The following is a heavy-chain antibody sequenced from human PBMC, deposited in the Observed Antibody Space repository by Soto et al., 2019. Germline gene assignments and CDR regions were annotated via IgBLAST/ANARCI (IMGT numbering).Heavy chain of an antibody. CDR2: IYYSGST. Sequence: SETLSLTCTVSGGSISSYYWSWIRQPPGKGLEWIGYIYYSGSTNYNPSLKSRVTISVDTSKNQFSLKLSSVTAADTAVYYCARAVGAAAFDYWGQGTLVTVSS. CDR1: GGSISSYY. J-gene: IGHJ4*02. V-gene: IGHV4-59*01. CDR3: ARAVGAAAFDY. D-gene: IGHD6-13*01.